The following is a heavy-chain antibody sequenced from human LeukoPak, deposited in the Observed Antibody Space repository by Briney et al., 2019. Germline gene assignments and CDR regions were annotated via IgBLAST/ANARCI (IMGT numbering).Heavy chain of an antibody. V-gene: IGHV4-30-2*01. D-gene: IGHD5-18*01. Sequence: SETLSLTCAVSGGSISSGGYSWSWIRQPPGKGLEWIGYIYHSGSTYYNPSLKSRVTISVDRSKNQFSLKLSSVTAADTAVYYCARGLRYSYGYKYFDYWGQGTLVTVSS. CDR3: ARGLRYSYGYKYFDY. CDR2: IYHSGST. J-gene: IGHJ4*02. CDR1: GGSISSGGYS.